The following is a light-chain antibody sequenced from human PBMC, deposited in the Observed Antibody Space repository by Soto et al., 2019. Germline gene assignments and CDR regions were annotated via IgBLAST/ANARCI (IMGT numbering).Light chain of an antibody. CDR2: GAS. CDR1: ESVSSY. Sequence: EVVMTQSPATLSVSPGERATLSCRASESVSSYLAWYQQKPGQAPRLLIYGASTRATGIPARFSGSGSGTEFTLTISSLQSEDFAVYYCQQYNNWPPITFGQGTRLEIK. V-gene: IGKV3-15*01. J-gene: IGKJ5*01. CDR3: QQYNNWPPIT.